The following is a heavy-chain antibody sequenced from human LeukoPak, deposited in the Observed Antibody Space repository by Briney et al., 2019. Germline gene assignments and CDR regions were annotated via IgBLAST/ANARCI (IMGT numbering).Heavy chain of an antibody. D-gene: IGHD1-7*01. CDR1: GHTFSTDW. J-gene: IGHJ4*02. Sequence: GDSLKISCKGSGHTFSTDWIAWVRHMPGKGLEWIGVIYAGDADTRYSPSFQGQVTISADKSLNPAYLEWTNLKASDTAMYYCARFRGELMDGFDFWGQGTLVTVSS. CDR2: IYAGDADT. CDR3: ARFRGELMDGFDF. V-gene: IGHV5-51*01.